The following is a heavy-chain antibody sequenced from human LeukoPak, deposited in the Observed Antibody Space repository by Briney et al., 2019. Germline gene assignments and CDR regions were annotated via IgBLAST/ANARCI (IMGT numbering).Heavy chain of an antibody. J-gene: IGHJ4*02. CDR2: INPNSGGT. CDR3: ARVAKKYSSGWYSDFDY. Sequence: GASVKVSCKASGYTFTGYYMHWVRQAPGQGLEWMGWINPNSGGTNYAQKFQGRVTMTRDTSISTAYMELSRLRSDDTAVYYCARVAKKYSSGWYSDFDYWGQGTLVTVSS. D-gene: IGHD6-19*01. V-gene: IGHV1-2*02. CDR1: GYTFTGYY.